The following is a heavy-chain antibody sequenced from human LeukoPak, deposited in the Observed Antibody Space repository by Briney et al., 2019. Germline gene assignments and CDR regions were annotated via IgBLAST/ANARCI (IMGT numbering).Heavy chain of an antibody. CDR1: GYTFTSYG. D-gene: IGHD3-3*01. Sequence: ASVKVSCKASGYTFTSYGISWVRQAPGQGLEWMGWISAYNGNTNYAQKLQGRVTMTTDTSTSTAYMELRSLRSDDTAVYYCARDFWSGYYLGGYYGMVVWGQGTTVTVSS. CDR3: ARDFWSGYYLGGYYGMVV. J-gene: IGHJ6*02. V-gene: IGHV1-18*01. CDR2: ISAYNGNT.